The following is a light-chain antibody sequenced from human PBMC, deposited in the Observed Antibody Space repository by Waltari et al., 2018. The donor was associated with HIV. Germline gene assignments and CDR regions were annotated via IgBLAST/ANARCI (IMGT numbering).Light chain of an antibody. CDR2: AVS. V-gene: IGLV2-14*01. Sequence: QSALTQPASVSGSPGQSVTISCTGTNSDLGDYNYVSWYQQHPGKAPKLIIFAVSNRPSGVSTRFSGSKSGNTASLTISGLQAEDEADYYCSSYTSTITVVFGGGTKVTVL. J-gene: IGLJ2*01. CDR1: NSDLGDYNY. CDR3: SSYTSTITVV.